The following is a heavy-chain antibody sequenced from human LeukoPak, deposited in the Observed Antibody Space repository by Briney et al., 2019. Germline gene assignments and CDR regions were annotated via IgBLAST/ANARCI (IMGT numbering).Heavy chain of an antibody. CDR3: ARGGLLPRLSPGAHYYYYYMDV. D-gene: IGHD3-10*01. J-gene: IGHJ6*03. CDR1: GGSISSISYY. V-gene: IGHV4-39*07. CDR2: MYHNGST. Sequence: SETLSLTCTVSGGSISSISYYWGWIRQPPGKGLEWIGSMYHNGSTYYNPSLKSRVTISVDTSKNQFSLKLSSVTAADTAVYYCARGGLLPRLSPGAHYYYYYMDVWGKGTTVTVSS.